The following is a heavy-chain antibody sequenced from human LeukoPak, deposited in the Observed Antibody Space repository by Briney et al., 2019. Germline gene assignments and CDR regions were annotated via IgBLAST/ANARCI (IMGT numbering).Heavy chain of an antibody. D-gene: IGHD1-26*01. CDR1: GFTFTNFA. CDR2: ISSSGDT. V-gene: IGHV3-23*01. J-gene: IGHJ4*02. Sequence: GGSLRLSCAASGFTFTNFAMSWVRQAPGKGLEWLSAISSSGDTYYADSVRGRFTISRDNSKNTLYLQMNRLRAEDTAVYYCAKDAVGGTAYYFDCWGQGTLVSVSS. CDR3: AKDAVGGTAYYFDC.